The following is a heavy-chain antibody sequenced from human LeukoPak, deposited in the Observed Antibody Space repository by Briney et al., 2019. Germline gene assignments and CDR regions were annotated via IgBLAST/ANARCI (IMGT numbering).Heavy chain of an antibody. V-gene: IGHV3-74*01. D-gene: IGHD2-15*01. CDR3: ARDCSGGSCYSDAFDI. CDR2: VNEDGTGT. CDR1: GFTFTDHW. J-gene: IGHJ3*02. Sequence: GGSLRLSCAASGFTFTDHWMHWLRQAPGKGLMWVSRVNEDGTGTSYADSVKGRFTISRDNAKNSLYLQMNSLRAEDTAVYYRARDCSGGSCYSDAFDIWGQGTMVTVSS.